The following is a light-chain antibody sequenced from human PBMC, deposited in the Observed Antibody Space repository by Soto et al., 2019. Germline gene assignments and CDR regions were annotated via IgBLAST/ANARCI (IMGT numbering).Light chain of an antibody. Sequence: DIQMTQSPSSLSASVGDRVTITCRASQSISTYLNWYQQKPGKAPKLLIYAASSLQSGVPSRFSGSASGTEFTLTISSLQPEDFATYYCQQSYSTPFTFGPGTKVDIK. J-gene: IGKJ3*01. V-gene: IGKV1-39*01. CDR3: QQSYSTPFT. CDR2: AAS. CDR1: QSISTY.